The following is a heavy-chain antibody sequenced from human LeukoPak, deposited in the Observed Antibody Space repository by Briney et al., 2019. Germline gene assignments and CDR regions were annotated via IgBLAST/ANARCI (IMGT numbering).Heavy chain of an antibody. V-gene: IGHV3-66*01. Sequence: ETLSLTCAVYGGSLSGYYWSWVRQAPGKGLEWVSVIYSGGSTYYADSVKGRFTISRDNSKNTLYLQMNSLRAEDTAVYYCARGIAAAHSYYYYYGMDVWGQGTTVTVSS. CDR3: ARGIAAAHSYYYYYGMDV. J-gene: IGHJ6*02. CDR1: GGSLSGYY. D-gene: IGHD6-13*01. CDR2: IYSGGST.